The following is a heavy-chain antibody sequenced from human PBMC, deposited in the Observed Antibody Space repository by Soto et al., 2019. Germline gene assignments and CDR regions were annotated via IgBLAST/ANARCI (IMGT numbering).Heavy chain of an antibody. J-gene: IGHJ5*02. CDR3: ARGCGRSGGSCYNWFGL. V-gene: IGHV3-33*01. CDR2: IWYDGSNK. D-gene: IGHD2-15*01. Sequence: LACAACGVSVRIYGMAVFLQTPGKGLEWVAVIWYDGSNKYYADSVKGRFTISRDNSKNTLYLQMNSLRAEDTAVYYCARGCGRSGGSCYNWFGLCGQGPLVTVSS. CDR1: GVSVRIYG.